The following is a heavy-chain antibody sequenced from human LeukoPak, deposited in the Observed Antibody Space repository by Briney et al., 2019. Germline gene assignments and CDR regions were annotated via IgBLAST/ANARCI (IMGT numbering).Heavy chain of an antibody. CDR1: RGTFSSYG. CDR2: IIPILNIA. J-gene: IGHJ3*02. D-gene: IGHD3-22*01. CDR3: AKSPYYYDTSANDAFDI. Sequence: ASLKVSCKASRGTFSSYGISWGRQAPGQGLEWMRRIIPILNIANYVQKLQGRFAITADKSTTTAYMELSSLRSEHTAVYYCAKSPYYYDTSANDAFDIWGQGTMVTVSS. V-gene: IGHV1-69*04.